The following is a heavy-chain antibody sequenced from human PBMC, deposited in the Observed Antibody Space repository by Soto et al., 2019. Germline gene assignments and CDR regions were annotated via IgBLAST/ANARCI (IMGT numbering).Heavy chain of an antibody. CDR2: ISSSSGGI. J-gene: IGHJ4*02. D-gene: IGHD3-9*01. CDR3: AKGLQDDILAAYKAFDS. V-gene: IGHV3-23*01. Sequence: PGGSLRLSCAASGFTLNTSTMNWVRQSPGTGLQWVSTISSSSGGIYYADCVRGRFTISRDSSKNTLHLEMNRLRVDDTAVYYCAKGLQDDILAAYKAFDSWGKGTLVTVSS. CDR1: GFTLNTST.